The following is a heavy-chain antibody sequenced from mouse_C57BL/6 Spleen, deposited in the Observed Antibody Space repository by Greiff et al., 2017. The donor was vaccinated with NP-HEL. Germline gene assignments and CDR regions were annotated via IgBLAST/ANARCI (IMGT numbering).Heavy chain of an antibody. Sequence: QVQLKESGPGLVQPSQSLSITCTVSGFSLTSYGVHWVRQSPGKGLEWLGVIWSGGSTDYNAAFISRLSISKDNSKSQVFFKMNSLQADDTAIYYCARIITTVVAKAYDAMDYWGQGTSVTVSS. CDR3: ARIITTVVAKAYDAMDY. J-gene: IGHJ4*01. CDR1: GFSLTSYG. V-gene: IGHV2-2*01. D-gene: IGHD1-1*01. CDR2: IWSGGST.